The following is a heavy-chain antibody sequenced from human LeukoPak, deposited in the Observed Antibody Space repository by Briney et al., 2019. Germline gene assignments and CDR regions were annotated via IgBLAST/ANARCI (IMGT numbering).Heavy chain of an antibody. Sequence: GASVKVSCKASGGTFSSYAISWVRQAPGQGLEWMGGIIPIFGTANYAQKFQGRVTITADESTSTAYMELSSLRSEDTAVYYCARDRDGSYSVIGDYWGQGTLVTVSS. CDR3: ARDRDGSYSVIGDY. CDR1: GGTFSSYA. D-gene: IGHD1-26*01. J-gene: IGHJ4*02. V-gene: IGHV1-69*13. CDR2: IIPIFGTA.